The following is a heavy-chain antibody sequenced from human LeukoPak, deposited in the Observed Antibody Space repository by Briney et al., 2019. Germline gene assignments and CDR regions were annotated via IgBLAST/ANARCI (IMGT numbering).Heavy chain of an antibody. Sequence: KPSETLSLTCAVYGGSFSGYYWSWIRQPPGKGLEWIGEINHSRSTNYNPSLKSRVTISVETSKNQFSLKLSSVPAADTAVYYCARNRLEARYDFWSGYYNWFDPWGQGTLVTVSS. CDR3: ARNRLEARYDFWSGYYNWFDP. CDR1: GGSFSGYY. J-gene: IGHJ5*02. CDR2: INHSRST. V-gene: IGHV4-34*01. D-gene: IGHD3-3*01.